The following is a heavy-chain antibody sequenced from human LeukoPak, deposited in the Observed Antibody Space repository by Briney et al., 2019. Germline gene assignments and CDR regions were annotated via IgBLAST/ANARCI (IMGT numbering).Heavy chain of an antibody. CDR2: ISSDGNTT. CDR1: GFTISTYW. V-gene: IGHV3-74*01. CDR3: ASEGGYSYDY. J-gene: IGHJ4*02. D-gene: IGHD5-18*01. Sequence: GGSLRLSCAASGFTISTYWMHWVRQAPGKGLVWVARISSDGNTTRYADFVEGRFAISRDNAKNTLYLQMNSLRAEDTAVYYCASEGGYSYDYWGQGTLVTVSS.